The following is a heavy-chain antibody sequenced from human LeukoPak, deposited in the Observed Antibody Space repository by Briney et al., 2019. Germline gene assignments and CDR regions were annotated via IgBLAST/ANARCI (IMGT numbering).Heavy chain of an antibody. CDR1: GYTFTDYY. J-gene: IGHJ6*03. CDR2: INPNSGGT. CDR3: AKGYCSSTSCSRFYYYYYYMDV. V-gene: IGHV1-2*02. D-gene: IGHD2-2*01. Sequence: ASVKVSCKASGYTFTDYYMHWVRQAPGQGLEWMGWINPNSGGTNYAQKFQGRVTMTRDTSISTAYMELSRLRSDDTAVYYCAKGYCSSTSCSRFYYYYYYMDVWGKGTTVTVSS.